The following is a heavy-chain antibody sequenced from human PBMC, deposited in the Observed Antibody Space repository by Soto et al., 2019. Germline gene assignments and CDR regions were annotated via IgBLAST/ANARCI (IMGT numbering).Heavy chain of an antibody. CDR2: ITNTGGDT. Sequence: EVQLLESGGGLVQPGGSLRLSCAASGFTFSNYAMRWVRQAPGKGLEWVSDITNTGGDTYYADSVKGRFTISRDNSRNTLSLQMNSLRVEDTAIYYCAKPIVASSWGKYDCYGMDVWGQGTTVTVSS. CDR3: AKPIVASSWGKYDCYGMDV. D-gene: IGHD6-13*01. CDR1: GFTFSNYA. J-gene: IGHJ6*02. V-gene: IGHV3-23*01.